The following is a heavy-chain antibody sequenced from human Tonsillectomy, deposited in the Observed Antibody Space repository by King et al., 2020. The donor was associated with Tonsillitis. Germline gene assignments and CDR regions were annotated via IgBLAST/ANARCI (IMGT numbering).Heavy chain of an antibody. CDR1: GGSISGGGYY. Sequence: VQLQESGPGLVKPSQTLSLTCTVSGGSISGGGYYWSWIRQHPGKGLEGIGCIYYIGNTYYNPSLKSRLTISVDTSKNQFSLNLTSVTAADTAVYYCGTYEGGVFDPWGQGTLVTVSS. V-gene: IGHV4-31*03. D-gene: IGHD2-15*01. J-gene: IGHJ5*02. CDR2: IYYIGNT. CDR3: GTYEGGVFDP.